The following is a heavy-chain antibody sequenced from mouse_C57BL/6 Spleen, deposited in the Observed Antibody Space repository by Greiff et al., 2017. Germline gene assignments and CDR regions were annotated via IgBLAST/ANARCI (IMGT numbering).Heavy chain of an antibody. CDR2: IYPGSGST. D-gene: IGHD2-4*01. CDR3: ARDDYEVGGIDY. J-gene: IGHJ2*01. CDR1: GYTFTSYW. Sequence: QVQLQQPGAELVKPGASVKMSCKASGYTFTSYWITWVKQRPGQGLEWIGDIYPGSGSTNYKEKFKSKATLTVDTSSSPAYMQLSSLTAEDCAVYYCARDDYEVGGIDYWGQGTTLTVSS. V-gene: IGHV1-55*01.